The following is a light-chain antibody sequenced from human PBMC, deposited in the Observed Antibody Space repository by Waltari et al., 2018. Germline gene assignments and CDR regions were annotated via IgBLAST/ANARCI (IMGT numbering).Light chain of an antibody. Sequence: SYVLTQPPSVSVAPGQTARITCGGHNIGSARVTVYQQKPGQAPVLVVSDDNQRPSGFPERFSGSNSGNTATLTISRVEAGDEADYYCQVWDSSSDLWVFGGGTKLTVL. V-gene: IGLV3-21*02. CDR1: NIGSAR. J-gene: IGLJ3*02. CDR2: DDN. CDR3: QVWDSSSDLWV.